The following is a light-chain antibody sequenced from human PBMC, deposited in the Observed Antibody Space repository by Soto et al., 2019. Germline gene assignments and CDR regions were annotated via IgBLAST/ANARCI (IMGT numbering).Light chain of an antibody. V-gene: IGLV1-47*01. Sequence: QSVLTQPPSASGTPGQRVTIYCSGSSSNIGSNYVYWYQQLPGTAPKLLIYRNNQRPSGVPDRFSGSKPGTSASLAISGLRSEDEADYYCAAWDDSLSGRVVFGGGTKLTVL. J-gene: IGLJ2*01. CDR2: RNN. CDR1: SSNIGSNY. CDR3: AAWDDSLSGRVV.